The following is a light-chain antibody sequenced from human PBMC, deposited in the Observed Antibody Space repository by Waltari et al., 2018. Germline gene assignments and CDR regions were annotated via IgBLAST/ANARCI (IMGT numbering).Light chain of an antibody. J-gene: IGKJ4*01. CDR3: QQYFGTPRT. CDR1: QSVSSY. CDR2: DAS. Sequence: EIVLTQSPATLSLSPGERATLSCRASQSVSSYLAWYQQKPGQAPRLLIYDASNRATGIPARFSGSGSGTDFTLTISSLEPEDVAIYYCQQYFGTPRTFGGGTRVEIK. V-gene: IGKV3-11*01.